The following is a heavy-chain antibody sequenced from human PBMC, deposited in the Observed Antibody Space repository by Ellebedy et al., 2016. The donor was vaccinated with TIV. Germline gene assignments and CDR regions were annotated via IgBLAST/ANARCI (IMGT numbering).Heavy chain of an antibody. D-gene: IGHD6-19*01. CDR2: ISAYNGNT. CDR3: ARAGQWLVLYDGMDV. J-gene: IGHJ6*02. Sequence: ASVKVSCXASGYTFTSYGISWVRQAPGQGLEWMGWISAYNGNTNYAQKLQGRVTMTTDTSTSTAYMELRSLRSDDTAVYYCARAGQWLVLYDGMDVWGQGTTVTVSS. CDR1: GYTFTSYG. V-gene: IGHV1-18*04.